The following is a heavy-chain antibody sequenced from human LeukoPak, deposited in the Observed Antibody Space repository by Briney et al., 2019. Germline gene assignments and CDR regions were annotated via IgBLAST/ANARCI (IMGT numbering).Heavy chain of an antibody. J-gene: IGHJ6*02. CDR1: GDSVSSNRAA. CDR2: TYYRSKWYN. Sequence: SQTLSLTCAISGDSVSSNRAAWNWIRQSPSRGLEWLGRTYYRSKWYNDYAVSVKSRITINPDTSKNQFSLQLDSVTPEDTAVYYCARVSLVRSGYYYYGMDVWGQGTTVTVSS. V-gene: IGHV6-1*01. D-gene: IGHD2-15*01. CDR3: ARVSLVRSGYYYYGMDV.